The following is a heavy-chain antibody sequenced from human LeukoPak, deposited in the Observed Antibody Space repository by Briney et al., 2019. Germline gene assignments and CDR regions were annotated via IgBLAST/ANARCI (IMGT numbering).Heavy chain of an antibody. J-gene: IGHJ4*02. CDR2: ISSSGSTI. Sequence: PGGSLRLSCAASGFTFSDYYMSWIRQAPGKGLEGVSYISSSGSTIYYADSVKGRFTISRDNAKNSLYLQMNSLRAEDTAVYSCASPATYYGSGSYYYWGQGTLVTVSS. D-gene: IGHD3-10*01. V-gene: IGHV3-11*01. CDR1: GFTFSDYY. CDR3: ASPATYYGSGSYYY.